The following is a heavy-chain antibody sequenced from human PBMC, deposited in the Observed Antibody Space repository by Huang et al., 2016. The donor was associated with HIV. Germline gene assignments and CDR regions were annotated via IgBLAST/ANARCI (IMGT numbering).Heavy chain of an antibody. D-gene: IGHD3-10*01. Sequence: QVQLVQSGAEVKKPGSSVKVSCKASGGTFSSYAISWVRQAPGQGLEWMGGIIPILGTANYAQKCQGRVTITADESTSTAYMELSSLRSEDTAVYYCAGTYGSGSYPISVDYWGQGTLVTVSS. CDR1: GGTFSSYA. CDR2: IIPILGTA. CDR3: AGTYGSGSYPISVDY. J-gene: IGHJ4*02. V-gene: IGHV1-69*01.